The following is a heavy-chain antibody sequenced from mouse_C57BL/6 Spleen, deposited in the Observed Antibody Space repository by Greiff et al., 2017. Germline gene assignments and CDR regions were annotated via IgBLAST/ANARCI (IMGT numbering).Heavy chain of an antibody. CDR3: ARPGSSPYYAMDY. Sequence: DVHLVESGGGLVKPGGSLKLSCAASGFTFSDYGMHWVRQAPEKGLEWVAYISSGSSTIYYADTVKGRFTISRDNAKNTLFLQMTSLRSEDTAMYYCARPGSSPYYAMDYWGQGTSVTVSS. V-gene: IGHV5-17*01. J-gene: IGHJ4*01. D-gene: IGHD1-1*01. CDR2: ISSGSSTI. CDR1: GFTFSDYG.